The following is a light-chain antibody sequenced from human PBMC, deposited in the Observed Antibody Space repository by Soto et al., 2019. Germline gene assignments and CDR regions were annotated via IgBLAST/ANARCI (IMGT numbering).Light chain of an antibody. CDR2: GDN. J-gene: IGLJ2*01. Sequence: QSVLTQPPSVSGAPGQRVTIPCTGSSSNIGSFYDVHWYQQLPGTVPKLLIYGDNNRPSGVPDRFSGSKSGTTASLAITGLQPEDGADYYCQSYDNSLSHVVFGGGTKVTVL. CDR3: QSYDNSLSHVV. CDR1: SSNIGSFYD. V-gene: IGLV1-40*01.